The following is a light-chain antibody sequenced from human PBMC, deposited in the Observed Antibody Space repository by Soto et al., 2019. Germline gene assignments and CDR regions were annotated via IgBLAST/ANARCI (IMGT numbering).Light chain of an antibody. V-gene: IGLV2-8*01. J-gene: IGLJ1*01. CDR2: QVS. Sequence: QSAPTQPPSASGSPGQSVTISCTGTSSDVGAYNFVSWYQQHPGKAPKLMIYQVSKRPSGVPDRFSASKSGNTASLTVSGLQAEDEADYYCSSSAVNSFDVFGTGTKLTVL. CDR3: SSSAVNSFDV. CDR1: SSDVGAYNF.